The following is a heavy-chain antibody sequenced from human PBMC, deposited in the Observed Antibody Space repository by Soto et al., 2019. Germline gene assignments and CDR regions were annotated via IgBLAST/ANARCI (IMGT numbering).Heavy chain of an antibody. Sequence: GESLKISCKGSGYSFTSYWIGWVRQMPGKGLEWMGIIYPGDSDTRYSPSFQGQVTISADKSITTAYLQWSSLKASDTDMYYWARHPRTPGFRGAPFAYWGQGTLVTVSS. CDR1: GYSFTSYW. CDR2: IYPGDSDT. CDR3: ARHPRTPGFRGAPFAY. V-gene: IGHV5-51*01. D-gene: IGHD3-10*01. J-gene: IGHJ4*02.